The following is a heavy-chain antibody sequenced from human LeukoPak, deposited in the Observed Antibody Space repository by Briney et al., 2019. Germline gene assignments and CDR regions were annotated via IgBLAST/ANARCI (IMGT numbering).Heavy chain of an antibody. CDR2: ISGSGDST. Sequence: GGSLRLSCAASGFTFSSYAMSWVRQAPGKGLEWVSAISGSGDSTYYADSVKGRFTISRDNSKNTLYLQMNSLRAEDTAIYYCAKGTMMIMPLFEYWGQGTLVTVSS. V-gene: IGHV3-23*01. CDR1: GFTFSSYA. D-gene: IGHD3-16*01. J-gene: IGHJ4*02. CDR3: AKGTMMIMPLFEY.